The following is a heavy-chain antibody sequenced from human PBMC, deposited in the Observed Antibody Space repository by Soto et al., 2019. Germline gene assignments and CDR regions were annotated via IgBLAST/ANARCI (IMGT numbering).Heavy chain of an antibody. CDR3: ARALVATDFDY. CDR2: ISSSSTYL. J-gene: IGHJ4*02. CDR1: GFTFSSYV. Sequence: EVQLVESGGGLVKPGGSLRLSCAASGFTFSSYVMNWVRQAPGKGLEWVSSISSSSTYLHYADSVRGRFSISRDNAKSARYLQMNSLRAEDTAVYYCARALVATDFDYWGQGTLVTVSS. D-gene: IGHD5-12*01. V-gene: IGHV3-21*01.